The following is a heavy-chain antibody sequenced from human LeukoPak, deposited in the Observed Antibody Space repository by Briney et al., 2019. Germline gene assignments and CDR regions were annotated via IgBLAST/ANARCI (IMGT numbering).Heavy chain of an antibody. CDR3: ARALTVAGTDWYFDL. CDR1: RFTFSTYS. D-gene: IGHD6-19*01. CDR2: ICSSGSYI. J-gene: IGHJ2*01. Sequence: GGSLRLSCAASRFTFSTYSMNWVRQAPGKGLEWVSYICSSGSYIYSTDSLKSRFTTSRDNAKNSLYLQMNSLRAEDTAVYYCARALTVAGTDWYFDLWGRGTLVTVSS. V-gene: IGHV3-21*01.